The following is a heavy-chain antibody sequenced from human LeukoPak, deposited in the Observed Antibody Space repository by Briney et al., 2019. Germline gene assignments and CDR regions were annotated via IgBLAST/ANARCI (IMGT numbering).Heavy chain of an antibody. CDR1: GYTFTGYY. Sequence: ASVKVSCKASGYTFTGYYMHWVRQAPGQGLEWMGWINPNSGGTNYAQKFQGRVTMTRDTSISTAYMELSRLRSDDTAVYYYARGGASYYDSSGYYDAFDIWGQGTMVTVSS. CDR2: INPNSGGT. J-gene: IGHJ3*02. V-gene: IGHV1-2*02. CDR3: ARGGASYYDSSGYYDAFDI. D-gene: IGHD3-22*01.